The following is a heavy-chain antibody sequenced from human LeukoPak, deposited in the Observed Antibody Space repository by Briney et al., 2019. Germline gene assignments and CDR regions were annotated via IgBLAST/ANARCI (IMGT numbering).Heavy chain of an antibody. CDR3: ARHGGTYYDFWSGYYTSSYFDY. D-gene: IGHD3-3*01. CDR1: GYSFTSYW. CDR2: IYPGDSDT. J-gene: IGHJ4*02. Sequence: GESLKISCKGSGYSFTSYWIGWVRQMPGKGLELMGIIYPGDSDTRYSPSFQGQVTISADKSISTAYLQWSSLKASDTAMYYCARHGGTYYDFWSGYYTSSYFDYWGQGTLVTVSS. V-gene: IGHV5-51*01.